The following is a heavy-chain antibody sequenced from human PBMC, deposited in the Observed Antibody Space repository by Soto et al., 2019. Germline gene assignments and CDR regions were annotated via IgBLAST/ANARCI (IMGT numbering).Heavy chain of an antibody. Sequence: QVQLVQSGAEVKKHGSSVKVSCKASGGTFSSYAISWVRQAPGQGLEWMGGIIPIFGTANYAQKFQGRVTITADESTSTAYMELSSLRSEDTAVYYCARGPLDIVVVPAAGLDNYYYYGMDVWGQGTTVTVSS. CDR3: ARGPLDIVVVPAAGLDNYYYYGMDV. J-gene: IGHJ6*02. D-gene: IGHD2-2*03. V-gene: IGHV1-69*01. CDR2: IIPIFGTA. CDR1: GGTFSSYA.